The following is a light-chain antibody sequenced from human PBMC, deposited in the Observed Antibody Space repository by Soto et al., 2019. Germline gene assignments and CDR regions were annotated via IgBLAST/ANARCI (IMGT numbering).Light chain of an antibody. CDR3: QQYGTLPWT. CDR2: GVS. J-gene: IGKJ1*01. V-gene: IGKV3-20*01. Sequence: EIVLTQSPGTLSLSPGERATLSCRASPSVSKTYLAWYQQKPGQAPRLLMFGVSSRATGIPDRFSGSGSGRDFSLTISRLEPGDLAVYYCQQYGTLPWTFGQGTKVEIK. CDR1: PSVSKTY.